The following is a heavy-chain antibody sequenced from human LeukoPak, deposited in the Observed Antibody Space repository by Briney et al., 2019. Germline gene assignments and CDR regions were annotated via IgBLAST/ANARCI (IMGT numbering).Heavy chain of an antibody. V-gene: IGHV4-31*03. CDR2: IYYSGST. CDR3: TTGVWYPDAFDI. D-gene: IGHD2-8*01. Sequence: PSETLSLTCTVSGGSISSGGYYWSWIRQHPGKGLEWIGYIYYSGSTYYNPSLKSRVTISVDTSKNQFSLKLSSVTAADTAVYYCTTGVWYPDAFDIWGQGTMVTVSS. J-gene: IGHJ3*02. CDR1: GGSISSGGYY.